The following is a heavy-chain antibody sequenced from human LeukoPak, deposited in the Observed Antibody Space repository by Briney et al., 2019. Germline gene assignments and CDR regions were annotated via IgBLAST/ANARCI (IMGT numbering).Heavy chain of an antibody. CDR1: GFTFRDHA. J-gene: IGHJ6*02. D-gene: IGHD5-24*01. Sequence: GGSLRFSCITSGFTFRDHAMSWVRQAPGKGLDWVGFIRSKGYGGTTEYAASVKGRFTISRDDSKSIAYLQMNSLKSEDTAVYYCTRGPTGRWLYYGMDVWGQGTTVIVSS. CDR3: TRGPTGRWLYYGMDV. V-gene: IGHV3-49*04. CDR2: IRSKGYGGTT.